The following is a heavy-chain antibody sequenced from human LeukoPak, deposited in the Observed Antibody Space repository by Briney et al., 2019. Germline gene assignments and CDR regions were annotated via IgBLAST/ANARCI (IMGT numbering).Heavy chain of an antibody. D-gene: IGHD2-2*01. CDR1: GYTLTELS. CDR2: FYPEDGET. CDR3: ATISDIVVVPAAIPHYYYGMDV. J-gene: IGHJ6*02. V-gene: IGHV1-24*01. Sequence: ASVNVSCKVSGYTLTELSMHWVRQAPGKGLEWMGGFYPEDGETIYAQKFQGRVTMTEDTSTDTAYMELSSLRSEDTAVYYCATISDIVVVPAAIPHYYYGMDVWGQGTTVTVSS.